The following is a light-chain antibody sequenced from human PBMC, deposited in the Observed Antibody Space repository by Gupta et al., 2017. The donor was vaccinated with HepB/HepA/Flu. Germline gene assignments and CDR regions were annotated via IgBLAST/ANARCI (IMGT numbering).Light chain of an antibody. CDR1: SGHTNYA. CDR3: QTWGTGIHVV. J-gene: IGLJ2*01. CDR2: VNSDGTH. V-gene: IGLV4-69*01. Sequence: QLVLTQSPSASASLGASVKLACTLSSGHTNYAIAWHQKQPEKGPRYLMKVNSDGTHIKEDGIPDRFSGSSSGAERYLTISSLQSEDEADYYCQTWGTGIHVVFGGGTNLTVL.